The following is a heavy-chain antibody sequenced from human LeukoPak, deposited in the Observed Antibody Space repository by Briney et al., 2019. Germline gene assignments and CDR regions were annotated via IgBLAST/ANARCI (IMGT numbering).Heavy chain of an antibody. V-gene: IGHV4-4*07. CDR1: SDSISSHY. Sequence: SETLSLTCTVSSDSISSHYWGWIRQPAGKGLEWIGRIYTNGRTNYNPSLRSRLTMSVDTSKNLFSLKLTSVTAADTAVYYCVKYSGSYGSDYFDYWGQGTLVTVSS. J-gene: IGHJ4*02. CDR3: VKYSGSYGSDYFDY. CDR2: IYTNGRT. D-gene: IGHD1-26*01.